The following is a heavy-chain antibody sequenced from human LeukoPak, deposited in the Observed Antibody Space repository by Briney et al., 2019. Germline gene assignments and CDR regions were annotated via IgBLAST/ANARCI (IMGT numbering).Heavy chain of an antibody. Sequence: ASVKASGKPSQRTFSSYVISWVRQAPGQGLEWMGGINPIFGTANYAQKFQGRVTITADKSTSTAYMELSSLRSEDTAVYYCASGQMTYYYDSSGYYYNYWGQGTLVTVSS. D-gene: IGHD3-22*01. CDR1: QRTFSSYV. V-gene: IGHV1-69*06. CDR3: ASGQMTYYYDSSGYYYNY. CDR2: INPIFGTA. J-gene: IGHJ4*02.